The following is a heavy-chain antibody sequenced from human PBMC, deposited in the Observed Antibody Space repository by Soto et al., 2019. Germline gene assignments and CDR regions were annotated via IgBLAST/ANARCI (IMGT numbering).Heavy chain of an antibody. CDR1: GFTFNNYA. CDR3: AKGRGGSGSLTPRVDF. CDR2: ISGGGDTT. J-gene: IGHJ4*02. Sequence: EVQLLESGGGLVQPGGSLRLSCAASGFTFNNYAMTWVRQAPGKGLAWVSAISGGGDTTSYADSVKGRFTVSRDGSKNTLYLQMSSLRAEDTVLYYCAKGRGGSGSLTPRVDFWGQGTLVTGSS. V-gene: IGHV3-23*01. D-gene: IGHD3-10*01.